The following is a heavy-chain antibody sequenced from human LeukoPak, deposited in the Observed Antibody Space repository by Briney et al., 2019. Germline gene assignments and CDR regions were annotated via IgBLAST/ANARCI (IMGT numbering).Heavy chain of an antibody. Sequence: PGGSLRLSCAASGFTLSDYYMTWIRQAPGKGLEWVANIKKDGSEKYNVDSVKGRFTISRDNANNSLYLQMNSLRAEDTAVYYCARESKGRSKIDYWGQGTLVTVSS. V-gene: IGHV3-7*01. CDR3: ARESKGRSKIDY. D-gene: IGHD4-17*01. CDR2: IKKDGSEK. J-gene: IGHJ4*02. CDR1: GFTLSDYY.